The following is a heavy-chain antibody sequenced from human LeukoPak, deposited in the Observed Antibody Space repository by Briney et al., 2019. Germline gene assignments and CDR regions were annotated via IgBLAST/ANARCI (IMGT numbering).Heavy chain of an antibody. CDR3: VKEDVSPLDY. Sequence: GSLRLSCSASGFTFSTYGMHWVRSAAGKGLEYVSAISSTGGSTYYADSVKDRFTISRDNSKNTLYLQMRSLRPEDSAVYYCVKEDVSPLDYWGQGTLVTVSS. V-gene: IGHV3-64D*09. J-gene: IGHJ4*02. CDR1: GFTFSTYG. CDR2: ISSTGGST.